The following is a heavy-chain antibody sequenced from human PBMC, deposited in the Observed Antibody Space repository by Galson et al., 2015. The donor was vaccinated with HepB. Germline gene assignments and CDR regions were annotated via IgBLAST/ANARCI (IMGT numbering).Heavy chain of an antibody. CDR1: GGSISSYY. Sequence: ETLSLTCTVSGGSISSYYWSWIRQPPGKGLEWIGYIYYSGSTNYNPSLKSRVTISVDTSKNQFSLKLSSVTAADTAVYYCAGMAVVYVLGYYYYYMDVWGKGTTVTVSS. CDR2: IYYSGST. V-gene: IGHV4-59*01. CDR3: AGMAVVYVLGYYYYYMDV. J-gene: IGHJ6*03. D-gene: IGHD2-8*02.